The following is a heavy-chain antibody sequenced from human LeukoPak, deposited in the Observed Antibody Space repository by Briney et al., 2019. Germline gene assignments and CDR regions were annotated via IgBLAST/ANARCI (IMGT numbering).Heavy chain of an antibody. CDR3: ARHYDGGAKLRLDY. V-gene: IGHV4-39*01. J-gene: IGHJ4*02. Sequence: PSETLSLTCTVSGGSISSSKYYWAWIRQPPGKGLEWIGSIYYSGSANYNPSLESRLTTSADTSKNQFSLKLSSVVAADTAVYYFARHYDGGAKLRLDYWGRGTLVTVSS. D-gene: IGHD3-22*01. CDR2: IYYSGSA. CDR1: GGSISSSKYY.